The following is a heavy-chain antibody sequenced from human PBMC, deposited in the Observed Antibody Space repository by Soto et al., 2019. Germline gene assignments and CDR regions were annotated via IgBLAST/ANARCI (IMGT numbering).Heavy chain of an antibody. J-gene: IGHJ4*02. CDR2: IIPILGIA. CDR3: ASLGDYLVSVY. CDR1: GGTFSSYT. Sequence: QVQLVQSGAEVKKPGSSVKVSCKASGGTFSSYTISWVRQAPGQGLEWMGRIIPILGIANYAQKFQGRVTITADKSTSTAYMELSSLRSEDTAVYYCASLGDYLVSVYWGQGTLVTVSS. D-gene: IGHD4-17*01. V-gene: IGHV1-69*02.